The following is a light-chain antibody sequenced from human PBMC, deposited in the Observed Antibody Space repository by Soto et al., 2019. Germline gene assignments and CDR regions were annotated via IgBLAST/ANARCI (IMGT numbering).Light chain of an antibody. CDR2: EVS. Sequence: QSALTQPASVSGSPGQSITISCTGISSDVGGYNYVSWYQQHPGKAPKFMIYEVSNRPSGVSNRFSGSKSGNTASLTISGLQAEDEADYYCSSYTSSSTLFYVFGTGTKVTVL. CDR1: SSDVGGYNY. CDR3: SSYTSSSTLFYV. J-gene: IGLJ1*01. V-gene: IGLV2-14*01.